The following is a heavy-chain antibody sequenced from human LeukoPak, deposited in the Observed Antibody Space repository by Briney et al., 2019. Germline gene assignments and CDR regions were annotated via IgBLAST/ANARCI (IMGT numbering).Heavy chain of an antibody. CDR1: GYTFTTYG. Sequence: GASVKVSCKASGYTFTTYGISWVRQAPGQGLEWMGWISTYNGNTNYAQKLQGKVTMTTETSTRTAYMELRSLRSDDTAVYYCARGTDNFDYWGQGTLVTVSS. J-gene: IGHJ4*02. V-gene: IGHV1-18*01. CDR3: ARGTDNFDY. CDR2: ISTYNGNT.